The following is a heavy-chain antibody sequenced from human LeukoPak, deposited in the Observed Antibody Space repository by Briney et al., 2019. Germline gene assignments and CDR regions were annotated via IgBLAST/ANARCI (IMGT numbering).Heavy chain of an antibody. V-gene: IGHV4-34*01. J-gene: IGHJ4*02. CDR1: GVSFSGYY. CDR2: INHSGST. CDR3: ARRASTVTRQYYYFDY. Sequence: SETLSLTCAVYGVSFSGYYWSWIRQPPGKGLEWIGEINHSGSTNYNPSLKSRVTISVDTSKNQFSLKLSSVTAADTAVYYCARRASTVTRQYYYFDYWGQGTLVTVSS. D-gene: IGHD4-17*01.